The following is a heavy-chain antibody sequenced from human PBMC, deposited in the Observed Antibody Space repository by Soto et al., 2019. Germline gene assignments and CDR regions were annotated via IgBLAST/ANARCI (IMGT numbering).Heavy chain of an antibody. D-gene: IGHD3-22*01. CDR3: ARHYYDSSGYYADNWFDP. CDR2: IIPIFGTA. CDR1: GGSFSSYA. J-gene: IGHJ5*02. V-gene: IGHV1-69*13. Sequence: ASVKVSCKASGGSFSSYAISWVRLAPGQGLEGMGVIIPIFGTANYAQKFQGRVTITADESTSTAYMELSSLRSEDTAVYYCARHYYDSSGYYADNWFDPWGQGTLVTVSS.